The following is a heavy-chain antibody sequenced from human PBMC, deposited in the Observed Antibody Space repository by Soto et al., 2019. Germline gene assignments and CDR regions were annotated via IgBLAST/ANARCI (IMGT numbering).Heavy chain of an antibody. V-gene: IGHV3-30-3*01. Sequence: AGSMRLSCAASGFTFSSYAMHGVRQAPGKGLEWVAVISYDGSNKYYADSVKGRFTISRDNSKNTLYLQMNSLRAEDTAVYYCARSMLYAHYFDYWGQGTLVTVSS. CDR2: ISYDGSNK. CDR1: GFTFSSYA. J-gene: IGHJ4*02. D-gene: IGHD2-8*01. CDR3: ARSMLYAHYFDY.